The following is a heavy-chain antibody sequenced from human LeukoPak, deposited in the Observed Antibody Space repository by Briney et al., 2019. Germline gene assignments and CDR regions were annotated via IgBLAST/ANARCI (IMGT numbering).Heavy chain of an antibody. CDR1: GFTFNSYA. Sequence: GGYLRLSCSASGFTFNSYALSWVRHAPGQGLKWGSVLSGSGDSTHYAHSVKGRFTISRDNSKNTVYLQMNSLRAEDTAIYYCARDRLIQLLTNWFDPWGQGTLVTVSS. CDR3: ARDRLIQLLTNWFDP. J-gene: IGHJ5*02. D-gene: IGHD2-2*01. CDR2: LSGSGDST. V-gene: IGHV3-23*01.